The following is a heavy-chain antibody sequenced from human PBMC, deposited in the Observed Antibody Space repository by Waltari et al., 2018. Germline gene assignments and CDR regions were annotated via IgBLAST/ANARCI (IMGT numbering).Heavy chain of an antibody. J-gene: IGHJ5*02. Sequence: QVQLVQSGAEVKKPGASVKVSCKVSGYTLTELSMHWVRQAPGKGLEWMGGFDPEDGETIYAQKFQGRVTMTEDTSTDTAYMELSSLRSEDTAVYYCATVDKEYSGYDPVPDGLAMVVFDPWGQGTLVTVSS. V-gene: IGHV1-24*01. CDR2: FDPEDGET. CDR3: ATVDKEYSGYDPVPDGLAMVVFDP. CDR1: GYTLTELS. D-gene: IGHD5-12*01.